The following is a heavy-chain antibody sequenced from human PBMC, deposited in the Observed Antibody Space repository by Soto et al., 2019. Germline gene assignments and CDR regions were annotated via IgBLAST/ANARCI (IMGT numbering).Heavy chain of an antibody. J-gene: IGHJ2*01. CDR1: GGSISSSSYY. D-gene: IGHD3-16*01. CDR3: ARSLGRDRHGWYFDL. Sequence: PSETLSLTCTVSGGSISSSSYYWGWIRQPPGKGLEWIGSIYYSGSTYYNPSLKSRVTISVDTSKNQFSLKLSSVTAADTAVYYCARSLGRDRHGWYFDLWGRGTLVTVSS. CDR2: IYYSGST. V-gene: IGHV4-39*01.